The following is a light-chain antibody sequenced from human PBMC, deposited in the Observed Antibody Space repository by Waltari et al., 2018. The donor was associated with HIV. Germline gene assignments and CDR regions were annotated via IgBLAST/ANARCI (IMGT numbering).Light chain of an antibody. V-gene: IGLV3-9*01. CDR1: YIGAQS. Sequence: SYEVTQRPSVSVAMGQPAKIICGGKYIGAQSRHLLQQKTGPAPLLVMYENAGRPSGGTDRCSGSTSGDTATLTINRVQSGEEAHYYCQVWDSVHVSFGGGTKLTVL. J-gene: IGLJ2*01. CDR3: QVWDSVHVS. CDR2: ENA.